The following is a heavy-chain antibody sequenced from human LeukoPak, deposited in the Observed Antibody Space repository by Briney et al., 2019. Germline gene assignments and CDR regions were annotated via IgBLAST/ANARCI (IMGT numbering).Heavy chain of an antibody. V-gene: IGHV1-2*02. CDR3: ARDRGVDIVVVPAATGGLVFPRPPNERTTNWFDP. J-gene: IGHJ5*02. CDR1: GYTFNGYY. CDR2: INLNKGEV. Sequence: ASVKVSCKASGYTFNGYYMHWVRQALGQGLECMGWINLNKGEVKYAQKCQGSVTITRDSSISTAYMDLRTLRSDDTAVYYCARDRGVDIVVVPAATGGLVFPRPPNERTTNWFDPWGQGTLVTVSS. D-gene: IGHD2-2*03.